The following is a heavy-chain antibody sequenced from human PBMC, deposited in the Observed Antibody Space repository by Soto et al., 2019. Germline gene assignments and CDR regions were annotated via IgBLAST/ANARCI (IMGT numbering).Heavy chain of an antibody. J-gene: IGHJ3*02. D-gene: IGHD4-17*01. CDR2: ISGSGGST. CDR3: AKDLELSMTTMEEVDAFDI. V-gene: IGHV3-23*01. CDR1: GFTFSSYA. Sequence: PGGSLRLSCAASGFTFSSYAMSWVRQAPGKGLEWVSAISGSGGSTYYADSVKGRFTISRDNSKNTLYPQMNSLRAEDTAVYYCAKDLELSMTTMEEVDAFDIWGQGTMVTVSS.